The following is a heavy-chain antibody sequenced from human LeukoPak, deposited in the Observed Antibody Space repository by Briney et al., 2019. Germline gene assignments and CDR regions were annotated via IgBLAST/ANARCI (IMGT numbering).Heavy chain of an antibody. J-gene: IGHJ5*02. D-gene: IGHD3-10*01. CDR2: IIPIFGTA. V-gene: IGHV1-69*05. Sequence: SVKVSCKASGGTFSSYAISWVRQAPGQGLEWMGMIIPIFGTANYAQKFQGRVTITTDESTSTAYMELSSLRSEDTAVYYCARSSYYGSGSQYKGGKNWFDPWGQGTLVTVSS. CDR1: GGTFSSYA. CDR3: ARSSYYGSGSQYKGGKNWFDP.